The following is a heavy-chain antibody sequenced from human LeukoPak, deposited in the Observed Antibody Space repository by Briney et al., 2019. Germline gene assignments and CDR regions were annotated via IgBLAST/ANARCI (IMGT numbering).Heavy chain of an antibody. Sequence: GASVKVSCKASGYTFTSYGISWVRQAPGQGLEWMGWISAYNGNTNYAQNLQGRVTMTTDTSTSTAYMELRSLRSDDTAVYYCARDPPYSSAWFGRDDYWGQGTLVTVSS. J-gene: IGHJ4*02. CDR3: ARDPPYSSAWFGRDDY. CDR1: GYTFTSYG. V-gene: IGHV1-18*01. CDR2: ISAYNGNT. D-gene: IGHD6-19*01.